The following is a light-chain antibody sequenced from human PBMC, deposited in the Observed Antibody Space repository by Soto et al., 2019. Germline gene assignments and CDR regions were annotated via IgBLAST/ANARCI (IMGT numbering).Light chain of an antibody. CDR2: RNN. V-gene: IGLV1-47*01. Sequence: QLVLTQPPSASGTPGQRVTISCSGGSSNIGGYYVYWYQHVPGTAPKLLIYRNNQRPSGVPDRFSGSKSGTSASLAISGLRSEDETDYYCATWDASLNGPVFGGGTKLTVL. CDR1: SSNIGGYY. CDR3: ATWDASLNGPV. J-gene: IGLJ2*01.